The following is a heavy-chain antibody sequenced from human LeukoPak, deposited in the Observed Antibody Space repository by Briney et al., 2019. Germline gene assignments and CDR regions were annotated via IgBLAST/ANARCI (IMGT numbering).Heavy chain of an antibody. D-gene: IGHD2-2*01. CDR3: ARDQVGPPGDIVVAPAADDAFDI. CDR2: ISSSSSYI. Sequence: GGSLRLSCAASGFTFSSYSMNWGRQAPGKGLEWVSSISSSSSYIYYADSVKGRFTISRDNAKNSLYLQMNSLRAEDTAVYYCARDQVGPPGDIVVAPAADDAFDIWGQGTMVTVSS. CDR1: GFTFSSYS. V-gene: IGHV3-21*01. J-gene: IGHJ3*02.